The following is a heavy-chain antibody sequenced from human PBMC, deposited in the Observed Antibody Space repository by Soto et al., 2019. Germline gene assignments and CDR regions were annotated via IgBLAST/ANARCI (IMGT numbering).Heavy chain of an antibody. V-gene: IGHV3-23*01. D-gene: IGHD2-2*01. CDR1: GFSFSTSS. CDR3: AKASYCSSTSCPPFVH. Sequence: GGSLRLSCAASGFSFSTSSIAWVRQPPGKGLEWVSAISPSASDTLYADSVKGRFTISRDNSKNTLFLQMNSLRVDDTAVYYCAKASYCSSTSCPPFVHWGQGPLVTVSS. J-gene: IGHJ5*02. CDR2: ISPSASDT.